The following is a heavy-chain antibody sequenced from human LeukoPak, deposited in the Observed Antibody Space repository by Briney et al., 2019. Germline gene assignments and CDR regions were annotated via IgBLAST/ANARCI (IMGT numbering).Heavy chain of an antibody. V-gene: IGHV1-69*01. CDR3: ARDKSDTAMVYNWFDP. CDR2: IIPIFGTA. CDR1: GGTFSSYA. D-gene: IGHD5-18*01. J-gene: IGHJ5*02. Sequence: GASVKVSCKASGGTFSSYAISWVRQAPGQGLEWMGGIIPIFGTANYAQKFQGRVTITADESTSTAYMELSSLRSEDTAVHYCARDKSDTAMVYNWFDPWGQGTLVTVSS.